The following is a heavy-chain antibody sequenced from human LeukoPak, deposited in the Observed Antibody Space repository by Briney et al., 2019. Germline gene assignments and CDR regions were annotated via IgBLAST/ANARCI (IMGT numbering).Heavy chain of an antibody. D-gene: IGHD3-22*01. CDR1: GLTFDDYG. Sequence: GGSLRLSCAASGLTFDDYGMSWVRQAPGKGVEWVSGINWNGGSTGYADSVKGRFTISRDNAKNSLYLQMNSLRAEDTALYYCARGTKPDSSGYYFDYWGQGTLVTVSS. CDR3: ARGTKPDSSGYYFDY. CDR2: INWNGGST. V-gene: IGHV3-20*04. J-gene: IGHJ4*02.